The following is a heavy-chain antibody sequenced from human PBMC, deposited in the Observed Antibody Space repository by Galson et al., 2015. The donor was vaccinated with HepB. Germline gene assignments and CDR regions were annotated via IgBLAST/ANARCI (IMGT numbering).Heavy chain of an antibody. CDR1: GFTFSSYA. V-gene: IGHV3-30-3*01. Sequence: SLRLSCAASGFTFSSYAMHWVRQAPGKGLEWVAVISYDGSNKYYADSVKGRFTISRDNSKNTLYLQMNSLRAEDTAVYYCASPIAVAGNFDYWGQGTLVTVSS. D-gene: IGHD6-19*01. CDR3: ASPIAVAGNFDY. J-gene: IGHJ4*02. CDR2: ISYDGSNK.